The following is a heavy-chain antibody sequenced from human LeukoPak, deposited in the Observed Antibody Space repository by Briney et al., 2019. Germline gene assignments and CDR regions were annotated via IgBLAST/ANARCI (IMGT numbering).Heavy chain of an antibody. D-gene: IGHD1-26*01. CDR1: GYTFTSYD. CDR3: ASAGSNIVGDTGYFDY. J-gene: IGHJ4*02. V-gene: IGHV1-8*03. CDR2: MNPNSGNT. Sequence: ASVKVSCKVSGYTFTSYDINWVRQATGQGLEWMGWMNPNSGNTGYAQKFQGRVTITRNTSISTAYMELSSLRSEDTAVYYCASAGSNIVGDTGYFDYWGQGTLVTVSS.